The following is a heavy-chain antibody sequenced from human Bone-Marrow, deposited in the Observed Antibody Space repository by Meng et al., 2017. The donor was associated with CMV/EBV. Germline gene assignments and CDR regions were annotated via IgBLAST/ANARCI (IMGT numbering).Heavy chain of an antibody. V-gene: IGHV3-30*04. Sequence: GESLKISCAASGFTFSSYALHWVRQAQGKGLEWVALISTDGSYKNYGDSVKGRFTFSRDNSKNTLFLQMNSLRPEDTAMYYCARCVHYYDMDVWGQGTMVTVSS. J-gene: IGHJ6*02. D-gene: IGHD5/OR15-5a*01. CDR2: ISTDGSYK. CDR3: ARCVHYYDMDV. CDR1: GFTFSSYA.